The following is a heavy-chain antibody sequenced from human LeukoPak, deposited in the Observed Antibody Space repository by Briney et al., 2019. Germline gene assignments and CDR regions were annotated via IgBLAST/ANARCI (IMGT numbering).Heavy chain of an antibody. J-gene: IGHJ4*02. CDR2: IYYSGST. Sequence: SETLSLTCTVSGGSISSGDYYWSWIRQPPGKGLEWIGYIYYSGSTYYNPSLKSRVTISVDTSKNQFSLKLSSVTAADTAVYYCARVPRGGYFDYWGQGTLVTLSS. CDR1: GGSISSGDYY. D-gene: IGHD3-16*01. V-gene: IGHV4-30-4*08. CDR3: ARVPRGGYFDY.